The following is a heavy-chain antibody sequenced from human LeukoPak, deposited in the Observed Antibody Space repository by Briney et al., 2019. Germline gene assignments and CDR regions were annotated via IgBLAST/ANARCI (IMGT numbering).Heavy chain of an antibody. V-gene: IGHV1-18*01. CDR1: GYSFVGYG. J-gene: IGHJ4*02. Sequence: GASVKVSCKASGYSFVGYGITWVRQAPGQGLEWMGWISAYNGNTNYAQKLQGRVTMTTDTSTSTAYMELRSLRSDDTAVYYCARDAYSSGRELGYWGQGTLVTVSS. CDR2: ISAYNGNT. CDR3: ARDAYSSGRELGY. D-gene: IGHD6-19*01.